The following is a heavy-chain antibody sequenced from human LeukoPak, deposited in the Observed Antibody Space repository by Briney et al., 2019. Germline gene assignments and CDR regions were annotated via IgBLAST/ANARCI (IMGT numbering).Heavy chain of an antibody. V-gene: IGHV3-30*18. D-gene: IGHD6-13*01. CDR2: ISYDGSNK. CDR3: AKDCVAAAGSYYYYGMDV. Sequence: GGSLRLSCAASGFTFSSYGMHWVRQAPGKGLEWVAVISYDGSNKYYADSVKGRFTISRDNSKNTLYLQMNSLRAEDTAVYYCAKDCVAAAGSYYYYGMDVWGQGTTVTVSS. CDR1: GFTFSSYG. J-gene: IGHJ6*02.